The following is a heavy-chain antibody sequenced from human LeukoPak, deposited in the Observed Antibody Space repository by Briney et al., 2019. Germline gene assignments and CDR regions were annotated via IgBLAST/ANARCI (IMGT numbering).Heavy chain of an antibody. D-gene: IGHD3-22*01. CDR2: IRRKAHGGTT. J-gene: IGHJ4*02. CDR3: TRVTYYYDNSGYFHFDS. CDR1: GFTFGDYA. V-gene: IGHV3-49*04. Sequence: GGSLRLSCTTSGFTFGDYAMSWVRQAPGKGLEWVSFIRRKAHGGTTEYAASVKGRFSSSRDDSKSIAYLQMNSPKTEDTAVYFCTRVTYYYDNSGYFHFDSWGQGSLVTVSS.